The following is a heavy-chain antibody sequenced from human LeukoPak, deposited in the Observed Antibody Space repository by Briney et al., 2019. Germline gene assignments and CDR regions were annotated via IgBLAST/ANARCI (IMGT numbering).Heavy chain of an antibody. Sequence: SETLSLTCTVSGGSISSQYWSWIRQPPGKGLEWLGYIYYTGSTNYNPSLKSRVTLSIDTSKNQFSLKLSSVTAADTAVYYCARDGFLGFYYYMDVWGKGTTVTVSS. J-gene: IGHJ6*03. CDR3: ARDGFLGFYYYMDV. D-gene: IGHD3-3*01. V-gene: IGHV4-59*11. CDR2: IYYTGST. CDR1: GGSISSQY.